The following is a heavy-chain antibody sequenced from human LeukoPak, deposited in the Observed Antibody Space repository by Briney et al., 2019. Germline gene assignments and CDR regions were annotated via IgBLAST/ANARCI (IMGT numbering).Heavy chain of an antibody. CDR1: GFTVSSNY. D-gene: IGHD5-12*01. CDR3: ARVGGYETGGHFDY. J-gene: IGHJ4*02. V-gene: IGHV3-53*01. CDR2: IYSGGST. Sequence: SGGSLRLSCAASGFTVSSNYMSWVRQAPGKGLEWVSVIYSGGSTYYADSVKGRFTISRDNSKNTLYLQMNSLRAEDTAVYYCARVGGYETGGHFDYWGQGTLVTVSS.